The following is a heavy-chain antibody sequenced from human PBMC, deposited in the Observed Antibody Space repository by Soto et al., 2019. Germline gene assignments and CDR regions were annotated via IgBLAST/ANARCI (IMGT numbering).Heavy chain of an antibody. J-gene: IGHJ6*02. CDR2: ISAYNGNT. Sequence: QVQLVQSGAEVKKPGASVKVSCKASGYTFSSFGINWVRQAPGQGLEWMGWISAYNGNTKYAQKLQSRVTTYTDTSQRGAEMERGGLKSVATAEVYCARVGGSGFGGGRYGMDVWGQGTTVTVSS. CDR1: GYTFSSFG. V-gene: IGHV1-18*01. D-gene: IGHD3-10*01. CDR3: ARVGGSGFGGGRYGMDV.